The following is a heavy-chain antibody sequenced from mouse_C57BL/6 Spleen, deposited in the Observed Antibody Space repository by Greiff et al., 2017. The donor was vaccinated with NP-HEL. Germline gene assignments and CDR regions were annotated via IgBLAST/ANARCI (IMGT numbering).Heavy chain of an antibody. D-gene: IGHD1-1*01. V-gene: IGHV1-26*01. Sequence: EVQLQQSGPELVKPGASVKISCKASGYTFTDYYMNWVKQSHGKSLEWIGDINPNNGGTSYNQKFKGKATLTVDKSSSTAYMELRSLTSEDSAVYYCAKISDYYGRSLWGQGTLVTVSA. CDR2: INPNNGGT. CDR3: AKISDYYGRSL. J-gene: IGHJ3*01. CDR1: GYTFTDYY.